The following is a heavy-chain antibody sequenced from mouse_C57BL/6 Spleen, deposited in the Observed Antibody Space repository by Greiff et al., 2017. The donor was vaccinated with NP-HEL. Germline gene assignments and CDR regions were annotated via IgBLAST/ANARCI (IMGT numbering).Heavy chain of an antibody. D-gene: IGHD2-1*01. CDR2: INPGSGGT. V-gene: IGHV1-54*01. Sequence: QVQLQQSGAELVRPGTSVKVSCKASGYAFTNYLIEWVKQRPGQGLEWIGVINPGSGGTNYNEKFKGKATLTADKSSSTAYMQLSRLTSEDSAVYFCARSVVYYGNYEGAMDYWGQGTSVTVSS. CDR3: ARSVVYYGNYEGAMDY. J-gene: IGHJ4*01. CDR1: GYAFTNYL.